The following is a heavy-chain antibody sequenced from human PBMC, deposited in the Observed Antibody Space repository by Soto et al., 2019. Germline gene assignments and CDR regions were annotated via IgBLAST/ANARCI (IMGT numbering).Heavy chain of an antibody. CDR1: DGSISSSSYY. V-gene: IGHV4-39*01. Sequence: QLQLQESGPRLVKPSETLSLTCTVSDGSISSSSYYWGWIRQPPGKGLEWIGSIYYSGSTYYNPSLKNRVTISVDTSKNQFALKLSSVTAADTAVYYCARHDPHLRFDYWGQGTLVTVSS. CDR2: IYYSGST. J-gene: IGHJ4*02. CDR3: ARHDPHLRFDY.